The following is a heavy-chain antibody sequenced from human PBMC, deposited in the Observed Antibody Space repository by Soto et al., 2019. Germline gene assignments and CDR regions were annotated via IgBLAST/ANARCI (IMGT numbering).Heavy chain of an antibody. CDR3: ARYIFGQGFIS. Sequence: ASVKVSCKASGNTFSSLYLNWVRQAPGQGLDWMGWMHANTGNTGHAQKFQGRVSMTRNTSISTAYMELSSLRAEDTAVYYCARYIFGQGFISWGQGTLVTVSS. J-gene: IGHJ4*02. CDR2: MHANTGNT. CDR1: GNTFSSLY. V-gene: IGHV1-8*01. D-gene: IGHD3-10*01.